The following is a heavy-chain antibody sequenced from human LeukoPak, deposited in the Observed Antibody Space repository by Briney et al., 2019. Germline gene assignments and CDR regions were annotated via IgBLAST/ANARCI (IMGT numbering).Heavy chain of an antibody. D-gene: IGHD3-22*01. J-gene: IGHJ4*02. CDR2: IYTSGST. CDR3: ARDDYDSSGYRFDY. V-gene: IGHV4-4*07. CDR1: GGSITNYY. Sequence: SETLSPTCSVSGGSITNYYWSWIRQPAGKGLEWIGRIYTSGSTNYNPSLKSRVTMSVDTSKNQFSLKLSSVTAADTAVYYCARDDYDSSGYRFDYWGQGTLVTVSS.